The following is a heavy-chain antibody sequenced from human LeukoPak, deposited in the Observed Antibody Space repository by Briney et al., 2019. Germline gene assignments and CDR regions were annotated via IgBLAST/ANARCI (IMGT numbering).Heavy chain of an antibody. J-gene: IGHJ4*02. V-gene: IGHV3-7*03. D-gene: IGHD3-22*01. Sequence: GGSLRLSCAASGFTFSSYWMNWARQAPGKGLEWVASINHNGNVNYYVDSVKGRFTISRDNSKNTLYLQMNSLRAEDTAVYYCAKDPKWVPPKYYYDSSGYYSGYYFDYWGQGTLVTVSS. CDR1: GFTFSSYW. CDR3: AKDPKWVPPKYYYDSSGYYSGYYFDY. CDR2: INHNGNVN.